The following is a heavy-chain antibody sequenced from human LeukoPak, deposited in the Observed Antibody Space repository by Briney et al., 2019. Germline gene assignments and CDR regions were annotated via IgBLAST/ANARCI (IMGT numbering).Heavy chain of an antibody. Sequence: PSETLSLTCTVSGGSISSSSYYWGWIRQPPGKGLEWIGSIYYGGSTYYNPSLKSRVTISVDTSKNQFSLKLSSVTAADTAVYYCARQDGGYYYDSSGYYYVGDAFDIWGQGTMVTVSS. V-gene: IGHV4-39*01. CDR1: GGSISSSSYY. D-gene: IGHD3-22*01. CDR3: ARQDGGYYYDSSGYYYVGDAFDI. J-gene: IGHJ3*02. CDR2: IYYGGST.